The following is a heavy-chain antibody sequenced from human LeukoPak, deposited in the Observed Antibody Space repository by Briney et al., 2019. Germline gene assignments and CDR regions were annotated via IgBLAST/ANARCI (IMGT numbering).Heavy chain of an antibody. CDR1: GFTFSTYW. J-gene: IGHJ4*02. V-gene: IGHV3-7*03. Sequence: GGSLRLSCAASGFTFSTYWMTWVRQAPGKGLEWVASIREDGSEKYYVDSVKGRFNISRDNAQKSLYLEMNSLRVEDTAVYYCARAVTSTEGYWGQGTLVTVSS. CDR3: ARAVTSTEGY. CDR2: IREDGSEK.